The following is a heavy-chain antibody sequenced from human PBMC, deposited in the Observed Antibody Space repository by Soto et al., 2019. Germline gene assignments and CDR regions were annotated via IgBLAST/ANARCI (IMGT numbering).Heavy chain of an antibody. D-gene: IGHD1-1*01. J-gene: IGHJ4*02. CDR3: ARLASHNSPCYFDV. Sequence: SETLSLTCAVSGGSISSSNWWSWVRQSPGKGLEWIGEIYHSGSTNYNPSLKSRVTMSVDKSKNQFSLNLNSVTAADTAVYYCARLASHNSPCYFDVWGQGPLVTV. V-gene: IGHV4-4*02. CDR1: GGSISSSNW. CDR2: IYHSGST.